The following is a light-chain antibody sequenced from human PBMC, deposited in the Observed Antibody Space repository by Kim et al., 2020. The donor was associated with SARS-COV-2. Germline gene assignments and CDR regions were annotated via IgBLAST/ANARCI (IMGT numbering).Light chain of an antibody. V-gene: IGKV3-20*01. CDR2: GAS. Sequence: GTLSLSPGERATLSCRASQSVSRSYLAWYQQKPGQAPRLLIYGASSRATGIPDRFSGSGSGTDFTLTISRLEPEDVAVYYCQQGYSFGQGTKLEI. CDR1: QSVSRSY. J-gene: IGKJ2*03. CDR3: QQGYS.